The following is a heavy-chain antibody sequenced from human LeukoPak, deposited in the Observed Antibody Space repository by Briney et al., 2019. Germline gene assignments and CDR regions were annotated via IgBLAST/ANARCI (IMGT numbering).Heavy chain of an antibody. Sequence: SETLSLTCAVYGGSFSGYYWSWIRQPPGKGLEWIGEINHSGSTSYNPSLKSRVTISVDTSKNQFSLKLSSVTAADTAVYYCARGRLLWFGELLYPYEFDYWGQGTLVTVSS. D-gene: IGHD3-10*01. J-gene: IGHJ4*02. CDR3: ARGRLLWFGELLYPYEFDY. CDR1: GGSFSGYY. V-gene: IGHV4-34*01. CDR2: INHSGST.